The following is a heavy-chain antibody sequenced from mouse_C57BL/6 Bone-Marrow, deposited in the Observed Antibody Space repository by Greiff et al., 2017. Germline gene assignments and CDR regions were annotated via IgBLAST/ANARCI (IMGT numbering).Heavy chain of an antibody. Sequence: LKESGAELVRPGSSVKLSCKASYFAFMASAMHWVKQRPGHGLEWIGSFTMYSDATEYSENFKGKATLTANTSSSTADMALSSLTAEDSAVNDGARDYDYDYAMDYWGQGTSVTVSS. CDR3: ARDYDYDYAMDY. CDR1: YFAFMASA. CDR2: FTMYSDAT. J-gene: IGHJ4*01. D-gene: IGHD2-4*01. V-gene: IGHV1-49*01.